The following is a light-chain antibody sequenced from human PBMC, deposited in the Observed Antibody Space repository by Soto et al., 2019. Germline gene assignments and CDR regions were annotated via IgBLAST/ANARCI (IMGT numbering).Light chain of an antibody. V-gene: IGKV3-20*01. Sequence: EIVLTQSPGTLSLSPGERVTLSCRASQRVSSNYVAWYQQRPGQTPRLLIYSASRRATGIPDSFSVSGSGTDFYLTLSRLESEDFVVYYCQQYGTVPNTFGQGTRLEI. CDR3: QQYGTVPNT. CDR2: SAS. CDR1: QRVSSNY. J-gene: IGKJ5*01.